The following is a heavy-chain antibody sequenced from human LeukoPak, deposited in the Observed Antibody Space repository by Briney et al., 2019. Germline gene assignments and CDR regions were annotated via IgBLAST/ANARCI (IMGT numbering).Heavy chain of an antibody. CDR2: VYHSAGS. V-gene: IGHV4-59*01. CDR3: ARVGSYDSSGYYFDY. Sequence: SETLSLTCTVSDGSICAYYWSWIRQTPGKGLEWIGYVYHSAGSTYNPALRGRVTISMDTSENQFSLKMRSVSAADTAVYYCARVGSYDSSGYYFDYWGQGTQVTVSS. J-gene: IGHJ4*02. D-gene: IGHD3-22*01. CDR1: DGSICAYY.